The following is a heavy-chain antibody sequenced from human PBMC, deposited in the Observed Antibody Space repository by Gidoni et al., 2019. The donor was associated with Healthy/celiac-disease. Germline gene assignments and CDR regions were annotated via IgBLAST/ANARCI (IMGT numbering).Heavy chain of an antibody. D-gene: IGHD3-3*01. CDR3: AGGRGNYYDFGSGYYTGDYYYYYGMDV. V-gene: IGHV1-46*01. CDR2: INPRGGST. CDR1: GYTFPSYS. J-gene: IGHJ6*02. Sequence: QVQLVQSGAEVKKPGASVTVSCKASGYTFPSYSLPWLRQAPVQGLEWLGLINPRGGSTSYEQKVQGRGTMTRDTSTSTVDMELSSLRSEDTAVYYCAGGRGNYYDFGSGYYTGDYYYYYGMDVWGQGTTVTVSS.